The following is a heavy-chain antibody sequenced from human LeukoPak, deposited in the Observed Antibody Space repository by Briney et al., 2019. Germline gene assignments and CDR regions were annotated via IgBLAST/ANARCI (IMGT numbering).Heavy chain of an antibody. D-gene: IGHD1-26*01. Sequence: GGSLRLSCAASGFTFSSYNMSWVRQAPGRGLEWVSGISTIDGSTYYADSVKGRFTVSRDNSKNTLYLQMNSLRAGDTALYYCARESDTSGSYPFDYWGQGTLVTVSS. CDR2: ISTIDGST. CDR3: ARESDTSGSYPFDY. CDR1: GFTFSSYN. V-gene: IGHV3-23*01. J-gene: IGHJ4*02.